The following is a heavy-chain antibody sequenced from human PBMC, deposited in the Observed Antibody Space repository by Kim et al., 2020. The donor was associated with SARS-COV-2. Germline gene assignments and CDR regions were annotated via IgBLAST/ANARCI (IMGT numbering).Heavy chain of an antibody. J-gene: IGHJ4*02. D-gene: IGHD1-1*01. Sequence: YSGNTHYNPSLKSRVTISGDTSKNQVSLRLTSVTPADTAVYYCACGYNFDYWGQGTLVTVSS. V-gene: IGHV4-59*09. CDR2: YSGNT. CDR3: ACGYNFDY.